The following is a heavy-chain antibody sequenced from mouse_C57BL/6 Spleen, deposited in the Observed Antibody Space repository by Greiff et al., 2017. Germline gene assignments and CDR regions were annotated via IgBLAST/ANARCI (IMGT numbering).Heavy chain of an antibody. CDR2: IWSGGST. D-gene: IGHD1-1*01. J-gene: IGHJ4*01. Sequence: QVQLKESGPGLVQPSQSLSITCTVSGFSLTSYGVHWVRQSPGKGLEWLGVIWSGGSTDYNAAFISRLSISKDNSKSQVFFKMSRLQADDTAIYYCAREFPITTVVARAMDYWGQGTSVTVSS. CDR3: AREFPITTVVARAMDY. V-gene: IGHV2-2*01. CDR1: GFSLTSYG.